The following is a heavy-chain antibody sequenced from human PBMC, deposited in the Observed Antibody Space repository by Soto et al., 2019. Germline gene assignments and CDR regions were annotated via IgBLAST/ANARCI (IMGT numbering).Heavy chain of an antibody. D-gene: IGHD4-17*01. Sequence: EVQLLESGGGLVQPGGSLRLSCAASGFTFSSYAMSWVRQAPGKGLEWASAISGSGGSTYYADSVKGRFTISRDNSKNTLYLQMNSLRAEDTAVYYCAKGDVAYGAGSLLDYWGQGTLVTVSS. V-gene: IGHV3-23*01. CDR1: GFTFSSYA. CDR3: AKGDVAYGAGSLLDY. CDR2: ISGSGGST. J-gene: IGHJ4*02.